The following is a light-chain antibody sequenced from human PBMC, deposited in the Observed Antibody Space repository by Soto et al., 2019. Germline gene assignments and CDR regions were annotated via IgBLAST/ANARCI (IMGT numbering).Light chain of an antibody. Sequence: QSVLTQPPSASGSPGQSVTISCTGTSSDVGGYNYVSWYQHHPGKAPRLMIYEVSKRPSGVPDRFSGSKSGNTASLTVAGLQAEDEADYYCTSYADSIKWVFGGGTKVTVL. V-gene: IGLV2-8*01. CDR1: SSDVGGYNY. CDR3: TSYADSIKWV. J-gene: IGLJ3*02. CDR2: EVS.